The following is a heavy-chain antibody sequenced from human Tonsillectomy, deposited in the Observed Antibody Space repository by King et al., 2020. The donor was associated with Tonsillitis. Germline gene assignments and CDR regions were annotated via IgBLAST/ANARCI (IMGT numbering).Heavy chain of an antibody. CDR2: IKSKTDGGTT. Sequence: VQLVESGGGLVKPGGSLRLSCAASGFTFSNAWMSWVRQAPGKGLEWVGRIKSKTDGGTTDYAAPVKGRFTISRDDSKNTLYLQMNSLKTEDTAVYYCTTEVVGATTQLILAYYFDYWGQGTLVTVSS. D-gene: IGHD1-26*01. V-gene: IGHV3-15*01. CDR3: TTEVVGATTQLILAYYFDY. CDR1: GFTFSNAW. J-gene: IGHJ4*02.